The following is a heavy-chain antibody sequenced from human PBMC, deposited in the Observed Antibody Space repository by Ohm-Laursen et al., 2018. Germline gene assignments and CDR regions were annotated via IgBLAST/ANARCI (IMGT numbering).Heavy chain of an antibody. CDR3: ARLGVSGGYFYYYYGMDV. CDR1: GYTFTSYD. J-gene: IGHJ6*02. D-gene: IGHD2-15*01. V-gene: IGHV1-8*01. CDR2: MNPNSGNT. Sequence: SSVKVSCKASGYTFTSYDINWVRQATGQGLEWMGWMNPNSGNTGYAQKFQGRVTMTRNTSISTAYMELSSLRSEDTAVYYCARLGVSGGYFYYYYGMDVWGQGTTVTVSS.